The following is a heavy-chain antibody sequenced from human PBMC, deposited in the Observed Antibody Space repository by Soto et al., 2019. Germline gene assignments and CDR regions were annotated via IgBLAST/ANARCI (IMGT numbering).Heavy chain of an antibody. CDR1: GGSISSGGYY. V-gene: IGHV4-31*03. Sequence: SETLSLTCTVSGGSISSGGYYWSWIRQHPGKGLEWIGYIYYSGSTYYNPSLKSRVTISVDTSKNQFSLKLSSVTAADTAVYYCARFWAAAGGGYFDYWGQGTLVTVSS. CDR3: ARFWAAAGGGYFDY. D-gene: IGHD6-13*01. J-gene: IGHJ4*02. CDR2: IYYSGST.